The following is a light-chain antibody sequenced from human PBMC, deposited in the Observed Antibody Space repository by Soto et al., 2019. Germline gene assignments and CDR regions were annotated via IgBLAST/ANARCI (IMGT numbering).Light chain of an antibody. Sequence: AIRMTQSPSSLSASTGDRVTITCRASQDIGDNLVWYQQKPGKAPKVLIHAAFTLQGGVSSRFSGSRSGTDFTLTINSLQSEDFATYYCQHYYTYPWTFGQGTKVEV. V-gene: IGKV1-8*01. CDR3: QHYYTYPWT. CDR1: QDIGDN. J-gene: IGKJ1*01. CDR2: AAF.